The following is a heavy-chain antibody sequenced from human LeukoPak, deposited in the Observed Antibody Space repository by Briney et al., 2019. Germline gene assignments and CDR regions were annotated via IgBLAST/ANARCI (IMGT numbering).Heavy chain of an antibody. CDR1: GFTFSDYY. V-gene: IGHV3-11*05. CDR2: ISGSGSHT. J-gene: IGHJ5*02. Sequence: GGSLRLSCAASGFTFSDYYMSWIRQAPGKGLEWVSYISGSGSHTTYADSVRGRFTISRDNAKNSLSLQVNSLRADDTAVYYCARGEYYYNSSGSEGWFDPWGQGTLVTVSS. D-gene: IGHD3-22*01. CDR3: ARGEYYYNSSGSEGWFDP.